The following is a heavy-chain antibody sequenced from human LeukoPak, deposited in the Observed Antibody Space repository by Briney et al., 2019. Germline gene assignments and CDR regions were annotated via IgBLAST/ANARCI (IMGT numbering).Heavy chain of an antibody. J-gene: IGHJ4*02. CDR2: IFLDEDN. D-gene: IGHD4-17*01. CDR1: GFSLSTSGVG. CDR3: AHITEDYGDGTGDLEYYFDY. Sequence: SGPTLANPTQTLTLTCTFSGFSLSTSGVGVGWIRQPPGKALEWLALIFLDEDNRYSPSLKSRLTIPNDTSKNQVVLTMTNMDPVDTATYYCAHITEDYGDGTGDLEYYFDYWGQGTLVTVSS. V-gene: IGHV2-5*02.